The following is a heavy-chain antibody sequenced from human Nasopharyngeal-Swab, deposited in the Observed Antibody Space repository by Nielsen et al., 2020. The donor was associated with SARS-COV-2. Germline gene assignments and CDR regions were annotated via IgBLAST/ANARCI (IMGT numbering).Heavy chain of an antibody. J-gene: IGHJ4*02. Sequence: SVKVSCKASGYTFTSYGISWVRQAPGQGLEWMGGIIPIFGTANYAQKFQGRVTITADESTSTAYMELSSLRSEDTAVYYCASEGATTGRADYWGQGTLVTVSS. CDR2: IIPIFGTA. V-gene: IGHV1-69*13. D-gene: IGHD1-26*01. CDR3: ASEGATTGRADY. CDR1: GYTFTSYG.